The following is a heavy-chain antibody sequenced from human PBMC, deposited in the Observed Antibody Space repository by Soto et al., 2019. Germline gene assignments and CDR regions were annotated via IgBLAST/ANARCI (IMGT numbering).Heavy chain of an antibody. V-gene: IGHV4-59*08. CDR3: DYWGQGTLVTVSSGKRWKASVKVSCKASGYTFTSYGISWVRQAPGQGLEWMGWISAYNGNTDVFDI. D-gene: IGHD5-18*01. CDR2: IYYSGST. CDR1: GGSISSYY. Sequence: SETLSLTCTVSGGSISSYYWSWIRQPPGKGLEWIGYIYYSGSTNYNPSLKSRVTISVDTSKNQLSLKLSSVTAADTAVYYFDYWGQGTLVTVSSGKRWKASVKVSCKASGYTFTSYGISWVRQAPGQGLEWMGWISAYNGNTDVFDIWGQGTLVTVSS. J-gene: IGHJ3*02.